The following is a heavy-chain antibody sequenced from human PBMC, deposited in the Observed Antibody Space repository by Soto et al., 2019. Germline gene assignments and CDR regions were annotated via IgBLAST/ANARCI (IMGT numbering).Heavy chain of an antibody. J-gene: IGHJ6*02. CDR3: AKGGSNDSRGSRNYHYYGMNV. D-gene: IGHD3-22*01. V-gene: IGHV1-18*01. Sequence: AAVKVSCKASGYTFTRSGISWVRQAPGQGPEWMGWISSYNGDTNYAQTFQGRVTMTTNTSTSKAYRDLRGLKPDTTAIFFCAKGGSNDSRGSRNYHYYGMNVWGQGPPDTVS. CDR1: GYTFTRSG. CDR2: ISSYNGDT.